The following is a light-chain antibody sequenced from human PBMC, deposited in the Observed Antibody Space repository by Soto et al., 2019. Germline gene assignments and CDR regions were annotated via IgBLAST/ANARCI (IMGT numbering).Light chain of an antibody. V-gene: IGKV1-39*01. CDR2: TAA. Sequence: DIQMTPSPSSLSASVGDRVTITCRASQSISRYLNWYQQKPGKAPKLLIYTAANVQSGVPSRFSGGGSGTDFTLTISSLQPEDFATYYCQQTFTIPHTFGQGTKLEIK. CDR1: QSISRY. J-gene: IGKJ2*01. CDR3: QQTFTIPHT.